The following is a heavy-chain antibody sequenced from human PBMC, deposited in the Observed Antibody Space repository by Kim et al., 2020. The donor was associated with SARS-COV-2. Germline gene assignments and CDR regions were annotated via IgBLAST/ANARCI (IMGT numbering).Heavy chain of an antibody. CDR3: ARDEPVVVTASTHGKVFANGMDV. CDR1: GFTFSSYW. J-gene: IGHJ6*02. V-gene: IGHV3-74*01. CDR2: INSDGSST. D-gene: IGHD2-21*02. Sequence: GGSLRLSCAASGFTFSSYWMHWVRQAPGKGLVWVSRINSDGSSTSYADSVKGRFTISRDNAKNTLYLQMNSLRAEDTAVYYCARDEPVVVTASTHGKVFANGMDVWGQGTTVTVSS.